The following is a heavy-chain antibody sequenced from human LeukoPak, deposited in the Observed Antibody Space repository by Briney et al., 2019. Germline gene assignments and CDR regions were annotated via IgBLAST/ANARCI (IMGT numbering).Heavy chain of an antibody. Sequence: KTGGSLRLSCAASAITFSNAWMTWVRQAPGKGLEWVGRIYRSSNGETTDYGAPVKGRFTMSRDDSKNTLYLQMNSLKTEDTAVYYCTTYSSGSCPFWGQGTLVTVSS. CDR2: IYRSSNGETT. D-gene: IGHD6-19*01. CDR1: AITFSNAW. CDR3: TTYSSGSCPF. V-gene: IGHV3-15*01. J-gene: IGHJ4*02.